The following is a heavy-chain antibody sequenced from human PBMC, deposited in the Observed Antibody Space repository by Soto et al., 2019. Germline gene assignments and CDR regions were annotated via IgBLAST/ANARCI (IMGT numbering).Heavy chain of an antibody. CDR3: ARRFLNYGDYVYYGMDV. Sequence: QVQLQQWGAGLLKPSETLSLTCAVYGGSFSGYYWSWIRQPPGKGLEWIGEINHSGSTNYNPSLKGRVTISVDTSKNQFSLQLSSVTAAATAVYYCARRFLNYGDYVYYGMDVWGQGTTVTVSS. V-gene: IGHV4-34*01. CDR1: GGSFSGYY. D-gene: IGHD4-17*01. CDR2: INHSGST. J-gene: IGHJ6*02.